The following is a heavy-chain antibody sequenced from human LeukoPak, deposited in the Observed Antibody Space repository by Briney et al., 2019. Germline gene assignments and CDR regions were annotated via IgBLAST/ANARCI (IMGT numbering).Heavy chain of an antibody. CDR3: ARGGAVGYFDY. D-gene: IGHD6-19*01. J-gene: IGHJ4*02. CDR2: ISGSSTYI. Sequence: GGSLRLSCAASGFTFSNYNMNWVRQAPGKGLEWVSSISGSSTYIYYADSVKGRFTISRDNAKNSLYLQMSSLRAEDTAVYYCARGGAVGYFDYWGQGTLVTVSS. V-gene: IGHV3-21*01. CDR1: GFTFSNYN.